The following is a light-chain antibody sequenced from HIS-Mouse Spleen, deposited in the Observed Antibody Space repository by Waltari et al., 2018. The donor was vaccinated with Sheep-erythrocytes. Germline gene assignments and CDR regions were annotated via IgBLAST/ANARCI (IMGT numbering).Light chain of an antibody. J-gene: IGLJ1*01. Sequence: QSALTQPRSVSGPPGQSVTSSCTGTRSDVGGYNFVFWYQQHPGKAPKLMLYDVSKRPSGVPDRFSGSKSGNTASLTISGLQAEDEADYYCCSYAGSYNHVFATGTKVTVL. CDR3: CSYAGSYNHV. CDR1: RSDVGGYNF. V-gene: IGLV2-11*01. CDR2: DVS.